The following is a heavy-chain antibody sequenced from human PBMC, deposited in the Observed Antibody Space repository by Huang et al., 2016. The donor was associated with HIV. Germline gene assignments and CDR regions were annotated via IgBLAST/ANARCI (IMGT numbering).Heavy chain of an antibody. D-gene: IGHD3-3*01. J-gene: IGHJ5*02. CDR2: ISSDGNNK. CDR1: GFTFSTYA. Sequence: QVQLVESGGTVVQPGKSLRLSCVASGFTFSTYAVHWVRKSPDKGLGWLAVISSDGNNKVYADSLRGRFTVSRDNSKYTVFLQMNSLRPEDTAVYYCARGGVIISTPFDPWGQGTLVTVSS. CDR3: ARGGVIISTPFDP. V-gene: IGHV3-30-3*01.